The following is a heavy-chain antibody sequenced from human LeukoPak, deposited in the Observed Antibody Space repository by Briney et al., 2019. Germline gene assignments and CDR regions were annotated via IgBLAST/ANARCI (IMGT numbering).Heavy chain of an antibody. J-gene: IGHJ3*01. Sequence: PGGSLRLSCVGSGFTFRSHAMSWVRQAPEKGLEFVSGIYENGGTTYCADSVKGRFSISRDNSKNTLYLQMDSLRGEDTAVYYCAKSRAGIYDALHVWGQGTMVTVTS. CDR2: IYENGGTT. CDR1: GFTFRSHA. CDR3: AKSRAGIYDALHV. V-gene: IGHV3-23*01.